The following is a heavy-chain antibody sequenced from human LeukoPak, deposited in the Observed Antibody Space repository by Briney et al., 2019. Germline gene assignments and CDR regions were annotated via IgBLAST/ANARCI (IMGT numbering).Heavy chain of an antibody. D-gene: IGHD5-18*01. Sequence: SETLSLTCTVSGGSISSSSYYWGWIRQPPGKGLEWIGSIYYSGSTYYNPSLKSRVTISVDTSKNQFSLKLSTVTAADTAVYYCARDRPRLRGYSYGYYYYMDVWGKGTTVTVSS. CDR3: ARDRPRLRGYSYGYYYYMDV. J-gene: IGHJ6*03. CDR2: IYYSGST. CDR1: GGSISSSSYY. V-gene: IGHV4-39*07.